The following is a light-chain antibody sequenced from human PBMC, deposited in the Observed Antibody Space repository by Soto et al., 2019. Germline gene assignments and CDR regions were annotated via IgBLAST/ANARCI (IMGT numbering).Light chain of an antibody. CDR2: AAS. CDR1: QDIGND. J-gene: IGKJ1*01. CDR3: LQVFNFPRA. V-gene: IGKV1-6*02. Sequence: AIQMTQSPSSLAGSAGDRLTITCRASQDIGNDLGWYQQKPGKAPKLLIYAASSLQSGVSSRFSGSGSGTEFTLTISSLQPEDFATYYCLQVFNFPRAFGQGTKVDIK.